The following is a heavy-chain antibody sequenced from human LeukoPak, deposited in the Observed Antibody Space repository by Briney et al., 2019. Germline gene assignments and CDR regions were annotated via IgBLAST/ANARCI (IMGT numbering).Heavy chain of an antibody. CDR2: VSYSGST. V-gene: IGHV4-59*12. D-gene: IGHD3-22*01. J-gene: IGHJ4*02. CDR1: GGSISSYY. CDR3: ARERGPYYYDSSGYGHHGESDY. Sequence: TASETLSLTCTVSGGSISSYYWSWIRQPPGKGLEWIGYVSYSGSTNYNPSLKSRVTMSVDRSRNQFSLKLDSVTAADTAVYYCARERGPYYYDSSGYGHHGESDYWGQGTLVTVSS.